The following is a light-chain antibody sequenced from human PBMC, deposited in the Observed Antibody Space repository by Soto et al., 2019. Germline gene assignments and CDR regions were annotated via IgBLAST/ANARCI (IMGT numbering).Light chain of an antibody. Sequence: DIQMTQSPSGLSGSVGDRVAISCRASQTSSSWLAWYQQKPGKAPKLLIYKASTLKSGVPSRFSGSGSGTEFTLTISSLQPDDFATYYCQHYNSYSEAFGQGTKVDI. CDR3: QHYNSYSEA. V-gene: IGKV1-5*03. CDR2: KAS. CDR1: QTSSSW. J-gene: IGKJ1*01.